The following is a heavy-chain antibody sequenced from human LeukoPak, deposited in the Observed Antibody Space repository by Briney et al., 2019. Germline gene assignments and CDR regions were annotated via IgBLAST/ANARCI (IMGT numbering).Heavy chain of an antibody. CDR1: GLTFSSYN. CDR2: ISYDGNHK. V-gene: IGHV3-30*18. Sequence: PGGSLRLSCAASGLTFSSYNMRWVRQAPGKGLEWVAVISYDGNHKYYADSVKGRFTISRDNSKNTLYLQMNGLRADDTAVYYCAKGYDYRSGAGSFDYWGQGTLVTVSS. CDR3: AKGYDYRSGAGSFDY. J-gene: IGHJ4*02. D-gene: IGHD3-10*01.